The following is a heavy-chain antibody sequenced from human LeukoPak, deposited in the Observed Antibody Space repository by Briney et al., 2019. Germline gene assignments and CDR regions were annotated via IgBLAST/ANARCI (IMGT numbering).Heavy chain of an antibody. CDR3: ARHLAARLGGARFSDF. J-gene: IGHJ4*02. Sequence: PLETLSLTCIVSGGSINSYYWSWVRQPPGKGLEWIAYIDDSGNTNYNPSLKSRATISVDTSRNQFSLKVNYVTAADTAVYYCARHLAARLGGARFSDFWGQGTLVTVSS. CDR1: GGSINSYY. D-gene: IGHD2-21*01. CDR2: IDDSGNT. V-gene: IGHV4-59*08.